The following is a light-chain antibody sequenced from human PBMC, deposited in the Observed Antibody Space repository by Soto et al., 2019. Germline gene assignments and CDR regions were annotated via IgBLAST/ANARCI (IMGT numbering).Light chain of an antibody. Sequence: EIVLTQSPGTLSLSPGERATLSCRASQTVSSSYLAWYQQKPGQAPRLLIYGVSSRATGIPDRFSGSGSGTDFTLTINRLEPEDFAIYYCQQYGSSFMYTFGQGTKLEIK. V-gene: IGKV3-20*01. J-gene: IGKJ2*01. CDR2: GVS. CDR1: QTVSSSY. CDR3: QQYGSSFMYT.